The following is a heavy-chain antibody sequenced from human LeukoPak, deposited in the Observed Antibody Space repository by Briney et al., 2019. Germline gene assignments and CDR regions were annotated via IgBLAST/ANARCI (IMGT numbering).Heavy chain of an antibody. V-gene: IGHV1-18*01. CDR2: IRANNGNT. CDR3: ARGSSTVYGYMDV. Sequence: GASVKVSCKASGYTFTNYDISWVRQAPGQGLEWMGWIRANNGNTDYAQKLQGRVTMTTDTSTSTAYMELRSLTSDDTAVYYCARGSSTVYGYMDVWGKGTTVTVSS. J-gene: IGHJ6*04. CDR1: GYTFTNYD. D-gene: IGHD2/OR15-2a*01.